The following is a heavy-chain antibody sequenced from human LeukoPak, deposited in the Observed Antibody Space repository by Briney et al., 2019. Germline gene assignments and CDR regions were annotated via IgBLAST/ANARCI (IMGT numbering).Heavy chain of an antibody. V-gene: IGHV3-21*04. CDR2: ISSSSSYI. J-gene: IGHJ4*02. CDR3: AKDTDGSGSYSIFDY. Sequence: GGSLRLSCAASGFTFSSYSMNWVRQAPGKGLEWVSSISSSSSYIYYADSVKGRFTISRDNAKDSLYLQMNSLRAEDAALYYCAKDTDGSGSYSIFDYWGQGTLVTVSS. D-gene: IGHD3-10*01. CDR1: GFTFSSYS.